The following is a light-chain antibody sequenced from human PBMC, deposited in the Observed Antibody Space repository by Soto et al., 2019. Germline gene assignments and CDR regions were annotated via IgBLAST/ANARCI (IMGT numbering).Light chain of an antibody. J-gene: IGLJ2*01. CDR1: SSDIGAYKF. CDR3: SLYAGTNSVV. V-gene: IGLV2-8*01. Sequence: QSVLTQPPSASGSPGQSVAISCTGTSSDIGAYKFVSWYQQHPGKAPKLIIYEVSRRPSGVPDRFSGSKSGNTASLIVSGLLAEDEADYYCSLYAGTNSVVFGGGTKLTVL. CDR2: EVS.